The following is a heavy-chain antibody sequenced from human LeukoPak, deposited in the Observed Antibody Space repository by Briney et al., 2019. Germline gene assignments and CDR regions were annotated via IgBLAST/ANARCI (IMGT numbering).Heavy chain of an antibody. J-gene: IGHJ5*01. Sequence: VASVKVSCMASGYTFTNYVITWVRPVPGQGLGWLGWICVYNGNANYAQNLQDRVTLTSDTSTSTAYMELRSLRSDDTGIYYCARTPKRFGELYQPGDSWGQGTLLTVCS. D-gene: IGHD3-10*01. CDR2: ICVYNGNA. V-gene: IGHV1-18*01. CDR3: ARTPKRFGELYQPGDS. CDR1: GYTFTNYV.